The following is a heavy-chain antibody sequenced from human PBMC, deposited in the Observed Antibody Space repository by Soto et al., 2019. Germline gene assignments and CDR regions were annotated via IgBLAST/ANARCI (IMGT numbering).Heavy chain of an antibody. J-gene: IGHJ3*02. CDR1: GGSISSGDYY. Sequence: QVQLQESGPGLVKPSQTLSLTCTVSGGSISSGDYYWSWIGNPPGKALEWIGYIYYSGSTYYNPSLKSRVTISVDTSKNQFSLKLSSVTAADTAVYYCARGNGGNQDTFDIWGQGTMVTVSS. CDR2: IYYSGST. CDR3: ARGNGGNQDTFDI. D-gene: IGHD2-15*01. V-gene: IGHV4-30-4*01.